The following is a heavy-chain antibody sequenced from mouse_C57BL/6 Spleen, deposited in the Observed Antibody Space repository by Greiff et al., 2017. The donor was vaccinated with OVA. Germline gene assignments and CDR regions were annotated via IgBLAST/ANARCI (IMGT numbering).Heavy chain of an antibody. Sequence: VQLQQPGPELVKPGASVKISCKASGYTFTDYYMNWVKQSHGKSLEWIGDINPNNGGTRYNQKFKGKATLTVDKSSSPAYMELRSLTSEDSAVYYCSRAPYDSYYVFDYWGQGTTLTVSS. J-gene: IGHJ2*01. V-gene: IGHV1-26*01. CDR1: GYTFTDYY. CDR2: INPNNGGT. D-gene: IGHD2-3*01. CDR3: SRAPYDSYYVFDY.